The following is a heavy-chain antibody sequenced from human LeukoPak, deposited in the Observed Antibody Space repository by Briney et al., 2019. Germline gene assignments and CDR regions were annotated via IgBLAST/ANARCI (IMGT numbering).Heavy chain of an antibody. CDR1: GGSISSGGYY. J-gene: IGHJ3*02. V-gene: IGHV4-30-2*01. CDR3: ARTSLPWDAFDI. Sequence: SETLSLTCTVSGGSISSGGYYWSWIRQPPGKGLEWIGYIYHSGSTYYNPSLKSRVTISVDRSKNQFSLKLSSVTAADTAVYYCARTSLPWDAFDIWGQGTMVTVSS. CDR2: IYHSGST. D-gene: IGHD2-2*01.